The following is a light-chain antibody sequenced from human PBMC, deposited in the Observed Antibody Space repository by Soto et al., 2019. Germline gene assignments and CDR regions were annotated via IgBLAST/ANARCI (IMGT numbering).Light chain of an antibody. J-gene: IGLJ1*01. V-gene: IGLV2-14*03. CDR3: SSYTSSSTPYV. CDR1: NSDVGGYNY. Sequence: QSVLTQPASVSGSPGQSIAISCTGTNSDVGGYNYVSWYQHHPGKAPKLLIYDVTNRPSGVSNRFSATKSGNTASLTISGLQAEDEADYYCSSYTSSSTPYVFGTGTKVTVL. CDR2: DVT.